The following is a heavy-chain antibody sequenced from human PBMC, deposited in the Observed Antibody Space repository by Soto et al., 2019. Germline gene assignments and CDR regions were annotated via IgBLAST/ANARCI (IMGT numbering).Heavy chain of an antibody. CDR3: ARGKVAVNQTPIAAAGSGYYYGMDV. Sequence: SQTLSLTCAISGDSVSSNSAAWNWIRQSPSRGLEWLGRTYYRSKWYNDYAVSVKSRITSNPDTSKNQFSLQLNSVTPEDTAVYYCARGKVAVNQTPIAAAGSGYYYGMDVWGQGTTVTVSS. V-gene: IGHV6-1*01. CDR2: TYYRSKWYN. D-gene: IGHD6-13*01. CDR1: GDSVSSNSAA. J-gene: IGHJ6*02.